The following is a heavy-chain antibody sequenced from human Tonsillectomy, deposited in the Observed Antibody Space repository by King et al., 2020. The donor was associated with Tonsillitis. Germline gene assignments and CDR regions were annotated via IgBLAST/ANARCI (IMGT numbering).Heavy chain of an antibody. Sequence: VQLVQSGGGLVQPGGSLRLSCAASGFTFSNYGMNWVRQAPGKGLEWVSYISSSSITIYYSDSVKGRFTISRDNAKNSLYLQMNSLRDDDTAVYYCASGSPGRWYWGQGILVTVSS. J-gene: IGHJ4*02. CDR1: GFTFSNYG. D-gene: IGHD3-10*01. CDR2: ISSSSITI. V-gene: IGHV3-48*02. CDR3: ASGSPGRWY.